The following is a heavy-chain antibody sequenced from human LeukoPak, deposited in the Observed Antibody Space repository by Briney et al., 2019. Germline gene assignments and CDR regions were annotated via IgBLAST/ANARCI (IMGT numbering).Heavy chain of an antibody. CDR1: GGSISSYY. J-gene: IGHJ4*02. V-gene: IGHV4-59*01. D-gene: IGHD3-22*01. Sequence: SETLSLTCTVSGGSISSYYWSWIRQPPGKGREWIGYIYYSGSTNYKPSLKSRVTISVETSKNQFPLKLRSVTAAATAVYYCARVTGYMIEDYFDYWGQGTLVTASS. CDR2: IYYSGST. CDR3: ARVTGYMIEDYFDY.